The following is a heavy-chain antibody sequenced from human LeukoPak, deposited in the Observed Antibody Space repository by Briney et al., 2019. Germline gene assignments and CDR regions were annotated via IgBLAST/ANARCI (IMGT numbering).Heavy chain of an antibody. CDR2: IRSKVYGGTT. CDR3: TRETPGDYVFGY. D-gene: IGHD4-17*01. J-gene: IGHJ4*02. CDR1: GFTFGDYA. Sequence: GGSLRLSCTASGFTFGDYAMHWVRQPPGKGLEWVGFIRSKVYGGTTQYAASVKGGFTISRDDSKSIAYLQMNSLKIEDSAVYYCTRETPGDYVFGYWGQGTLVTVSS. V-gene: IGHV3-49*04.